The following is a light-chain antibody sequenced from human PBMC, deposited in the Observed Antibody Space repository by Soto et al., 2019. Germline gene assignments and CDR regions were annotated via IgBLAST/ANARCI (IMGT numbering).Light chain of an antibody. CDR1: QSISSN. CDR3: HQYNNWPPCT. CDR2: GAS. Sequence: EIVMTQSPATLSVSPGERATLSCRASQSISSNLAWYQQKPGQAPSLLLYGASTRATGIPARFSGSGSGTDFTLTISSLQSEEFAVYYCHQYNNWPPCTFGQGTNLEIK. J-gene: IGKJ2*02. V-gene: IGKV3-15*01.